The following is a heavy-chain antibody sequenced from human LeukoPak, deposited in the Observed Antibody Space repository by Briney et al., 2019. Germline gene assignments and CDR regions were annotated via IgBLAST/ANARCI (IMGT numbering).Heavy chain of an antibody. Sequence: ASVKVSCKASGYTFTNFDINWVRQATGQGLEWMGWMNPNTGNAGYAQKFQDRVTITWDASISTAYMDLSSLRSEDTAVYYCARAGPTMVRGVVPRYFYGMDVWGQGTTVTVSS. CDR2: MNPNTGNA. CDR3: ARAGPTMVRGVVPRYFYGMDV. V-gene: IGHV1-8*03. J-gene: IGHJ6*02. D-gene: IGHD3-10*01. CDR1: GYTFTNFD.